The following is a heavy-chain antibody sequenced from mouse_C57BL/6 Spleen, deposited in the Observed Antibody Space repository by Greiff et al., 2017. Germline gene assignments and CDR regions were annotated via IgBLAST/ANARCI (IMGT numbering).Heavy chain of an antibody. V-gene: IGHV1-80*01. CDR2: IYPGDGDT. J-gene: IGHJ4*01. Sequence: VKLQESGAELVKPGASVKISCKASGYAFSSYWMNWVKQRPGKGLEWIGQIYPGDGDTNYNGKFKGKVTLTEDKSSSTDYMQLSSLNSEDSAVXICARNYYGSSAMDYWGQGTSVTVSS. CDR3: ARNYYGSSAMDY. CDR1: GYAFSSYW. D-gene: IGHD1-1*01.